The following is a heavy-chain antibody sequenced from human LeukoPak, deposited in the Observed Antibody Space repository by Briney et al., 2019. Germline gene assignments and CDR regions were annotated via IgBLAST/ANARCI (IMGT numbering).Heavy chain of an antibody. CDR1: GFTFSSYA. D-gene: IGHD6-19*01. CDR2: ISSSSSYI. V-gene: IGHV3-21*01. CDR3: SGVLIAVAGKSFDY. J-gene: IGHJ4*02. Sequence: GGSLRLSCAASGFTFSSYAMSWVRQAPGKGLEWVSSISSSSSYIYYADSVKGRFTISRDNAKNSLYLQMNSLRAEDTAVYYCSGVLIAVAGKSFDYWGQGTLVTVSS.